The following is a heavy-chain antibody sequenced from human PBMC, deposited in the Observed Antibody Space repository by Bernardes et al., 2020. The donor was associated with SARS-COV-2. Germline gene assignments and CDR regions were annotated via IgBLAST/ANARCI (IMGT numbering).Heavy chain of an antibody. J-gene: IGHJ6*03. CDR1: GYTFTGYY. Sequence: ASVKVSCKASGYTFTGYYMHWVRQAPGQGLEWMGWINPNSGGTNYAQKFQGRVTMTRDTSISTAYMELSRLRSDDTAVYYCARDILRGYYYYYMDVWAKGPRSPSP. CDR2: INPNSGGT. V-gene: IGHV1-2*02. D-gene: IGHD3-9*01. CDR3: ARDILRGYYYYYMDV.